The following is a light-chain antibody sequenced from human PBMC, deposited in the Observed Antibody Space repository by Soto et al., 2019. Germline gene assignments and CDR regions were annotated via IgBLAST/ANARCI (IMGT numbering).Light chain of an antibody. CDR3: QQYGSSPLFT. CDR1: QSVSSSY. CDR2: GAS. J-gene: IGKJ3*01. Sequence: EIVLTQSPGTLSLSPGERATLSCRASQSVSSSYLDWYQQKPGQAPRLLIYGASSRATGIPDRFSGSGSGTDFTLTISRLEPEDVAVYYCQQYGSSPLFTFGPGTKVDSK. V-gene: IGKV3-20*01.